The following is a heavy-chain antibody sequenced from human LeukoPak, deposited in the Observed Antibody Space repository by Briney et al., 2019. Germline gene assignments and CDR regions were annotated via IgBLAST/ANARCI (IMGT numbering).Heavy chain of an antibody. J-gene: IGHJ6*03. D-gene: IGHD3/OR15-3a*01. CDR3: ARAGLDDYYYYMDV. Sequence: GGSLRLSCAASGFIFDDYGMSWVRQAPGKGLEWVSGINWNGGSTGYADSVKGRFTISRDNAKNSRYLQMNSLRAEDTALYYCARAGLDDYYYYMDVWGKGTTVTVSS. CDR2: INWNGGST. V-gene: IGHV3-20*04. CDR1: GFIFDDYG.